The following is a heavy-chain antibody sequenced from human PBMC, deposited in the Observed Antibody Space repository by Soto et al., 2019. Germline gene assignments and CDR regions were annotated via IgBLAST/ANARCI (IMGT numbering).Heavy chain of an antibody. CDR3: AGGREEYKLGNV. Sequence: QVQLQQWGAGLLKPSETLSLTCAVSGGSLSDYYWPWIRQSPGKGLEWIGEIHPSGSTYYNPSLRSRVTISVDTSKNQFSLKLTSLTAADTAIYYCAGGREEYKLGNVWGHGTTVTVSS. J-gene: IGHJ6*02. CDR1: GGSLSDYY. CDR2: IHPSGST. V-gene: IGHV4-34*01. D-gene: IGHD1-1*01.